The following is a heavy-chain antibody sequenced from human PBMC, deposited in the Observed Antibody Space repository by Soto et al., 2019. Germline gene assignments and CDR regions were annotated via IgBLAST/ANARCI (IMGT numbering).Heavy chain of an antibody. Sequence: SETLSLTCTVSGGSISSYYWSWIRQPPGKGLEWIGYIYYSGSTNYNPSLKSRVTISVDTSKNQFSVKLSSVTAADTAVYYCARHVGDGYDYYYYYGMDVWGQGTTVTVSS. CDR1: GGSISSYY. CDR2: IYYSGST. V-gene: IGHV4-59*08. D-gene: IGHD2-21*01. CDR3: ARHVGDGYDYYYYYGMDV. J-gene: IGHJ6*02.